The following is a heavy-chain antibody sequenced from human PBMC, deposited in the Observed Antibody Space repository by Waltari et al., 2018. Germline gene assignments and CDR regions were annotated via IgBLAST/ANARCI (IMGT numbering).Heavy chain of an antibody. Sequence: DVQLVESGGGLVQPGGSLSLSCAASGFPFRSNWIGWVRQAPGRGLEWVANINQDGGETYYVDSVRGRFTISRDNARNSLYLQMDSLRDEDTALYYCARDRGWNTLDYWGQGTLVTVSS. CDR3: ARDRGWNTLDY. CDR1: GFPFRSNW. V-gene: IGHV3-7*04. D-gene: IGHD6-19*01. CDR2: INQDGGET. J-gene: IGHJ4*02.